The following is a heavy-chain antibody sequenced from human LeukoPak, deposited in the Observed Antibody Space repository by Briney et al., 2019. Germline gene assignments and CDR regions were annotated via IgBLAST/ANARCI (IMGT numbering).Heavy chain of an antibody. D-gene: IGHD2-21*02. J-gene: IGHJ4*02. Sequence: SETLSLTCTVSGGSISSSSYYWGWIRQPPGKGLEWIGSIYYSGSTHYNPSLKSRVTVSVDTSKNQFSLKLSSVTAADTAVYYCARTSDYYFDYWGQGTLVTVSS. CDR1: GGSISSSSYY. V-gene: IGHV4-39*01. CDR3: ARTSDYYFDY. CDR2: IYYSGST.